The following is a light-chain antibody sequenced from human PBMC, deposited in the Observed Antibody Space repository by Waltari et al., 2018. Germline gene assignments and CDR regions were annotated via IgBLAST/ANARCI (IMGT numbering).Light chain of an antibody. CDR1: ASHTPDND. CDR3: AGWDDSLNGRWV. J-gene: IGLJ3*02. Sequence: QSVLTQPPSASGTPGQGVTFSSSGAASHTPDNDVYWYLQVPGKAHKLLIDTSDRRPAGVPDRFSGSKSGTSASLAISGLQSEDEADYYCAGWDDSLNGRWVFGGGTKVTVL. V-gene: IGLV1-44*01. CDR2: TSD.